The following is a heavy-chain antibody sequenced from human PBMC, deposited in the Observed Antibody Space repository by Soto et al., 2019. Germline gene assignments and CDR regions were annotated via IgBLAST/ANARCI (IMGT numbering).Heavy chain of an antibody. CDR1: GGSFSGYY. CDR3: ASFLASIAAPYYFDY. D-gene: IGHD6-13*01. J-gene: IGHJ4*02. Sequence: SETLSLTCAVYGGSFSGYYWSWIRQPPGKGLEWIGEINHSGSTNYNPSLKSRVTISVDTSKNQFSLKLSSATAADTAVYYCASFLASIAAPYYFDYWRQRTLVTVSS. V-gene: IGHV4-34*01. CDR2: INHSGST.